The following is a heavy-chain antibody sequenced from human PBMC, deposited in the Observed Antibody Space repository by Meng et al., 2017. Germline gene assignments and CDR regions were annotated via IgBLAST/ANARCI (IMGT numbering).Heavy chain of an antibody. CDR1: VFSLSTSGVG. CDR3: AHRRGDSREGWFDP. D-gene: IGHD2-21*02. J-gene: IGHJ5*02. CDR2: IYWDDDK. Sequence: TLKESGPALVNPHPTPTLTCTFSVFSLSTSGVGVGWIRQPPGKALEWLALIYWDDDKRYSPSLKSRLTSTKDTSKNQVVLTMTNMDPVDTATYYCAHRRGDSREGWFDPWGQGTLVTVSS. V-gene: IGHV2-5*02.